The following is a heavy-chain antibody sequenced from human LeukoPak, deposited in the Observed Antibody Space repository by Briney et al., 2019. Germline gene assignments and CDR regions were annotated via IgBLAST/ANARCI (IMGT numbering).Heavy chain of an antibody. Sequence: SVKVSCKASGGTFSGYSISWVRQAPGQGLEWMGGIIPIFGTANYAQKFQGRVTITADESTSTAYMKLSSLRSEDTAVYYCARDQGSYGNYYGMDVWGQGTTVTVSS. J-gene: IGHJ6*02. CDR1: GGTFSGYS. D-gene: IGHD5-18*01. CDR2: IIPIFGTA. CDR3: ARDQGSYGNYYGMDV. V-gene: IGHV1-69*13.